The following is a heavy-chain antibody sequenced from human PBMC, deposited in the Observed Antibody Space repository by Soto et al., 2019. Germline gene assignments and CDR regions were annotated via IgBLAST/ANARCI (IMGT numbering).Heavy chain of an antibody. D-gene: IGHD6-19*01. CDR3: GKERRGSGWSVCNY. Sequence: QMVESGGGLVQPGRSLRLSCAASGFTFDDYAMHWVRQAPGKGLEWVSDISGSGDSARYADSVRGRFTISRDNSRNTLYLQMNSLRVDDTAVYYCGKERRGSGWSVCNYWGQGTLVTVSS. CDR2: ISGSGDSA. V-gene: IGHV3-23*04. J-gene: IGHJ4*02. CDR1: GFTFDDYA.